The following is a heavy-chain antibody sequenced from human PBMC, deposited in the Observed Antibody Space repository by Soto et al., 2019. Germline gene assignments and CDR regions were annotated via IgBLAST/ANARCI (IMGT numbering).Heavy chain of an antibody. CDR1: GGSFSGYY. CDR3: ASGGTYYYGSGSWFDP. J-gene: IGHJ5*02. D-gene: IGHD3-10*01. Sequence: SETLSLTCAVYGGSFSGYYWSWIRQPPGKGLEWIGEINHSGSTNYNPSLKSRVTISVDTSKDQFSLKLSSVTAADTAVYYCASGGTYYYGSGSWFDPWGQGTLVTVSS. V-gene: IGHV4-34*01. CDR2: INHSGST.